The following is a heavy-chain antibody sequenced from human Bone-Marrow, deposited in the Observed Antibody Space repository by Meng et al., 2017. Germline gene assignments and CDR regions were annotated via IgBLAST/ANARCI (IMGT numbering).Heavy chain of an antibody. CDR3: AAESNSSGYLYAFDI. CDR2: IVIGSGDT. Sequence: SVKVSCKASGFTFTSAVQWARQARGQRLEWIGWIVIGSGDTKYAQKFQQRVTITRDMSTSTAYMELSSLRSEDTAVYYCAAESNSSGYLYAFDIWGQGTMVTVSS. V-gene: IGHV1-58*01. D-gene: IGHD3-22*01. CDR1: GFTFTSA. J-gene: IGHJ3*02.